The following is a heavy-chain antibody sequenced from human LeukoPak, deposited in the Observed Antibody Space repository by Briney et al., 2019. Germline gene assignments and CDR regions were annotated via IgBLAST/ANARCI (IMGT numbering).Heavy chain of an antibody. V-gene: IGHV1-2*06. Sequence: ASVKVSCKASGYSFTSYDINWVRQATGQGLEWMGRINPNSGGTNYAQKFQGRVTMTRDTSISTAYMELSRLRSDDTAVYYCAVTYNWNYFWGQGTLVTVSS. CDR2: INPNSGGT. CDR1: GYSFTSYD. CDR3: AVTYNWNYF. J-gene: IGHJ4*02. D-gene: IGHD1-7*01.